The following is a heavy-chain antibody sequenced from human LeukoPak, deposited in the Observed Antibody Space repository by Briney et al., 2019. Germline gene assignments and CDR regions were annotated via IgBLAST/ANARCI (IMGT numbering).Heavy chain of an antibody. CDR1: GFTFSSHG. V-gene: IGHV3-30*18. CDR3: AKESGSRSYGAYFPH. CDR2: ISYDGSTK. D-gene: IGHD6-13*01. J-gene: IGHJ1*01. Sequence: PGGSLRLSCAASGFTFSSHGMQWVRQAPGKGLEWVAVISYDGSTKYYADSVKGRFTISRDNSKSTLYLQMNSLRAKDTAVYYCAKESGSRSYGAYFPHWGQGTLVTVSS.